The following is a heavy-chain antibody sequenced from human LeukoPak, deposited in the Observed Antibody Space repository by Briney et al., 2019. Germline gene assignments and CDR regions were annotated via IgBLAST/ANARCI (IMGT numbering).Heavy chain of an antibody. Sequence: GESLKISCAASGFTSSSYAMSWVRQAPGKGLEWVSAISGSGGSTYYADSVKGRFTISRDNSKNTLYLQMNSLRAEDTAVYCCAKEVGAEYFDIWGQGTMVTVSS. CDR2: ISGSGGST. CDR1: GFTSSSYA. V-gene: IGHV3-23*01. J-gene: IGHJ3*02. D-gene: IGHD1-26*01. CDR3: AKEVGAEYFDI.